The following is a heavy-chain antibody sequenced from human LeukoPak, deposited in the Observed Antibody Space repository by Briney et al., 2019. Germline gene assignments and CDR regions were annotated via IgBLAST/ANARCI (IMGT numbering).Heavy chain of an antibody. CDR3: ARDSITMVRGVIIGHYGMDV. D-gene: IGHD3-10*01. CDR2: ISYDGSNK. J-gene: IGHJ6*02. V-gene: IGHV3-30-3*01. Sequence: GGSLRLSCAASGFTFSSYAMHWVRQAPGKGLEWVAVISYDGSNKYYADSVKGRFTISRDNSKNTLYLQMNSLRADDTAVYYCARDSITMVRGVIIGHYGMDVWGQGTTVTVSS. CDR1: GFTFSSYA.